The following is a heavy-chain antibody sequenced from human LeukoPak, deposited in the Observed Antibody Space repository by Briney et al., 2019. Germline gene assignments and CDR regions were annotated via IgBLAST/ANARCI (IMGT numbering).Heavy chain of an antibody. V-gene: IGHV3-33*01. CDR3: ARDSNSYGSGATIDY. J-gene: IGHJ4*02. Sequence: GGSLRLSCAASGFTFRNYGMHWVRQAPGKGLEWVAIIWYDGSRKYYPDSVKGRFTISRDNSKNTLYLQMSSLRAEDTAVYYCARDSNSYGSGATIDYWGQGTLVTVSS. CDR1: GFTFRNYG. CDR2: IWYDGSRK. D-gene: IGHD3-10*01.